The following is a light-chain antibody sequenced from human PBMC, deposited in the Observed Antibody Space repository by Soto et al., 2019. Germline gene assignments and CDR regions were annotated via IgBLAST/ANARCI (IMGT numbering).Light chain of an antibody. J-gene: IGLJ2*01. Sequence: QSALTQPASVTGSPGQSITISCTGTSSDIGAYNFVSWYQQHPGKAPQLMLYDVNIRPSGVSNRFSGSKSGNTAALTSSGVQAEDEADYYCTSWTTSTTMIFGGGTKVTVL. CDR2: DVN. V-gene: IGLV2-14*03. CDR3: TSWTTSTTMI. CDR1: SSDIGAYNF.